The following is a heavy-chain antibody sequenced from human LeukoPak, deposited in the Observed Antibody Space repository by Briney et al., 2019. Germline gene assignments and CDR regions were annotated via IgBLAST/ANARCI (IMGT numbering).Heavy chain of an antibody. Sequence: PSETPSLTCTVSGGSISSYYWSWIRQPPGKGLEWIGYIYYSGSTNYNPSLKSRVTISLDTSKNQFSLNLSSVTAADTAVYYCARGGDYGDLRYFDYWGQGTLVTVSS. CDR1: GGSISSYY. J-gene: IGHJ4*02. CDR3: ARGGDYGDLRYFDY. D-gene: IGHD4-17*01. V-gene: IGHV4-59*01. CDR2: IYYSGST.